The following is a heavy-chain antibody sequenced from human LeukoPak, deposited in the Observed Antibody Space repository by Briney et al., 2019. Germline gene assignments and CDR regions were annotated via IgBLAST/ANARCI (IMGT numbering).Heavy chain of an antibody. V-gene: IGHV1-3*01. Sequence: GASVKISCKASGYTFTSYAIHWVRQAPGQRLEWMGWINAGNGNTQYSQKFQGRVTITRDTSASIAYMELSSLRSEDAAVYYCARGVLREQQLGLDYWGQGTLVTVSS. CDR1: GYTFTSYA. D-gene: IGHD6-13*01. J-gene: IGHJ4*02. CDR2: INAGNGNT. CDR3: ARGVLREQQLGLDY.